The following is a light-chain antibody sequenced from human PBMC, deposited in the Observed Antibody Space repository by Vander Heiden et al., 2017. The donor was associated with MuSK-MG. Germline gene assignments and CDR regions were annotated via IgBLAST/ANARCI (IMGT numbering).Light chain of an antibody. CDR3: QQTYNTPCT. Sequence: DIQMTQSPSSLSASVGDRVTITCRASQSIKRYLSWYQQIPGKAPKLLIHGASNLQSDVPSRFSGGGSGTDFTLTISRLQPEDFATYYCQQTYNTPCTFGHGTKVEIK. J-gene: IGKJ1*01. CDR1: QSIKRY. V-gene: IGKV1-39*01. CDR2: GAS.